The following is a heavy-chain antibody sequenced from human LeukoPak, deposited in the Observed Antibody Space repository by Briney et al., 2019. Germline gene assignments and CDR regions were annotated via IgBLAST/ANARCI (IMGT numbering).Heavy chain of an antibody. CDR2: MNPSGDTT. J-gene: IGHJ4*02. V-gene: IGHV1-46*01. CDR1: GYNFTNYY. D-gene: IGHD3-9*01. Sequence: ASVRVSCKTSGYNFTNYYMHWVRQAPGHGLEWMGIMNPSGDTTTYAEKFQGRVTMTRDTSTSTVYMELSSLRSEDTAVYYCARGGALRYFEWFSAYWGQGTLVTVSS. CDR3: ARGGALRYFEWFSAY.